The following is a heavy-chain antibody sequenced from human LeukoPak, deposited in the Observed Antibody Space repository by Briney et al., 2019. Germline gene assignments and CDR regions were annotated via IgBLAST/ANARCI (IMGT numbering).Heavy chain of an antibody. Sequence: ASVKVSCKASGYTFTSYGISWVRQAPGQGLEWMGWISAYNGNTNYAQKLQGRVTMTTDTSTSTAYMELRSLRAEDTAVYYCARERLRGYCSGGSCYLDPWGQGTLVTVSS. CDR2: ISAYNGNT. V-gene: IGHV1-18*01. J-gene: IGHJ5*02. CDR3: ARERLRGYCSGGSCYLDP. CDR1: GYTFTSYG. D-gene: IGHD2-15*01.